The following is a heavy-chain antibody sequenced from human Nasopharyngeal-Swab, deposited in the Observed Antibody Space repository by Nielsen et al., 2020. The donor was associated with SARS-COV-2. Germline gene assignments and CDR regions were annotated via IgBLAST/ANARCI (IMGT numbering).Heavy chain of an antibody. V-gene: IGHV3-30*18. CDR3: AKDGRVDIMATGYYYYYYMDV. D-gene: IGHD5-12*01. CDR2: ISYDGSNK. Sequence: GGSLRLSCAASGFTFSSYGMHWVRQAPGKGLEWVAVISYDGSNKYYADSVKGRFTISRDNSKNTLYLQMNSLRAEDTAVYYCAKDGRVDIMATGYYYYYYMDVWGKGTTVTVSS. CDR1: GFTFSSYG. J-gene: IGHJ6*03.